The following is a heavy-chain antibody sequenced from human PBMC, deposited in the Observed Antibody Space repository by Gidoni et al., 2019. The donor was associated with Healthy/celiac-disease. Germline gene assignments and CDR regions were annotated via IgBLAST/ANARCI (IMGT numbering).Heavy chain of an antibody. J-gene: IGHJ3*02. CDR3: ARDIPTGIVVVPASDAFDI. CDR2: INPNSGGT. CDR1: GYTFTGYY. V-gene: IGHV1-2*02. D-gene: IGHD2-2*01. Sequence: QVQLVQSGAEVKKPGASVKVSCKASGYTFTGYYMHWVRQAPGQGLEWMGWINPNSGGTNYAQKFQGRVTMTRDTSISTAYMELSRLRSDDTAVYYCARDIPTGIVVVPASDAFDIWGQGTMVTVSS.